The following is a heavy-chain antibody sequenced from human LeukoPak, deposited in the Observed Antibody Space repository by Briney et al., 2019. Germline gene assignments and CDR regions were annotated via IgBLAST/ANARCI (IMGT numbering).Heavy chain of an antibody. CDR3: ARSTYYYGSGRGSSRDDYYYYYYMDV. V-gene: IGHV4-39*01. CDR1: GGSISSSSYY. D-gene: IGHD3-10*01. J-gene: IGHJ6*03. Sequence: PSETLSLTCTVSGGSISSSSYYWGWIRQPPGKGLEWIGSIYYSGSTYYNPSLKSRVTISVDTSKNQFSLKLSSVTAADTAVYYCARSTYYYGSGRGSSRDDYYYYYYMDVWGKGTTVTISS. CDR2: IYYSGST.